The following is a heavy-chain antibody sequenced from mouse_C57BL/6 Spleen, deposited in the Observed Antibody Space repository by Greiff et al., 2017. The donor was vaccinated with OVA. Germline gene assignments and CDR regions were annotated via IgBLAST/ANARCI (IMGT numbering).Heavy chain of an antibody. CDR2: IRSKSNNYAT. J-gene: IGHJ4*01. V-gene: IGHV10-1*01. CDR1: GFSFNTYA. D-gene: IGHD2-4*01. CDR3: VRQRYDYDYYAMDY. Sequence: EVKLVESGGGLVQPKGSLKLSCAASGFSFNTYAMNWVRQAPGKGLEWVARIRSKSNNYATYYADSVKDRFTISRDDSESMLYLQMNNLKTEDTAMYYCVRQRYDYDYYAMDYWGQGTSVTVSS.